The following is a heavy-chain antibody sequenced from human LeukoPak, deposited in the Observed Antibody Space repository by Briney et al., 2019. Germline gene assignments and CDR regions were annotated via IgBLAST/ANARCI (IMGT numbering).Heavy chain of an antibody. V-gene: IGHV3-30*03. CDR1: GFTFGNYG. J-gene: IGHJ4*02. CDR2: ISYDGSNK. D-gene: IGHD4-23*01. Sequence: PGGSLRLSCAVSGFTFGNYGMHWVRQAPGKGLEWVAVISYDGSNKYYADSVKGRFTISRDNSKNTLYLQMNSLRAEDTAVYYCARDRGYDYSGNSGGFDYWGQGTLVTVSS. CDR3: ARDRGYDYSGNSGGFDY.